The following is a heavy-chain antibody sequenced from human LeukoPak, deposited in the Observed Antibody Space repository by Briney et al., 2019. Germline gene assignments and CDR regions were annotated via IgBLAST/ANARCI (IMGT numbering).Heavy chain of an antibody. CDR3: ARGDDFSGDY. Sequence: GGSLRLSCAASGFTFSNFWMSWVRQAPGRGLEWVANIHPEGNGKYHVESVEGRFTISRDNIKNSLFLQMHGLRVEDTAVYYCARGDDFSGDYWGQGTLVTVSS. D-gene: IGHD1-1*01. V-gene: IGHV3-7*04. CDR2: IHPEGNGK. CDR1: GFTFSNFW. J-gene: IGHJ4*02.